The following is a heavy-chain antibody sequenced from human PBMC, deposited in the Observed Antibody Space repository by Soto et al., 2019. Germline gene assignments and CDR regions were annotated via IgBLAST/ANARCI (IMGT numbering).Heavy chain of an antibody. J-gene: IGHJ5*02. CDR2: IYTAGST. CDR1: GFSVSDYY. Sequence: GGSLRLSCAASGFSVSDYYMSWVRQVPGKGLEWVSVIYTAGSTYYVDSVKDRFTISRDNSKNTVHLQMNSLRVEDTAVYYCARGVMVYNWFDLWGQGILVTVSS. V-gene: IGHV3-66*01. D-gene: IGHD3-10*01. CDR3: ARGVMVYNWFDL.